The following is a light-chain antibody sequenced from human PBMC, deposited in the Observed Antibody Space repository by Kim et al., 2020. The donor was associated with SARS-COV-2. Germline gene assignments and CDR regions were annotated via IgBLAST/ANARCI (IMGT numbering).Light chain of an antibody. CDR2: GAS. CDR3: QQRRRWPFT. V-gene: IGKV3-11*01. CDR1: QRVTGG. Sequence: PGERASPPCGGSQRVTGGLAWDQEKPGQPPRVLLYGASDRATGDPARFSGSGSGADFTPPISSLEPGDTAVYYCQQRRRWPFTFGQGTRLEIK. J-gene: IGKJ5*01.